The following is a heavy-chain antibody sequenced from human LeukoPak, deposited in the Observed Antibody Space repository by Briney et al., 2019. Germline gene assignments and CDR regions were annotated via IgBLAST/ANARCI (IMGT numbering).Heavy chain of an antibody. V-gene: IGHV1-2*04. CDR2: INPNSGGT. J-gene: IGHJ4*02. CDR1: GYTFTGYY. Sequence: ASVKVSCKASGYTFTGYYMHWVRQAPGQGLEWMGWINPNSGGTNYAQKFQGWVTMTRDTSISTAYMELSRLRSDDTAVYYCARDWKEGSRTTFDYWGQGTLVTVSS. CDR3: ARDWKEGSRTTFDY. D-gene: IGHD3-10*01.